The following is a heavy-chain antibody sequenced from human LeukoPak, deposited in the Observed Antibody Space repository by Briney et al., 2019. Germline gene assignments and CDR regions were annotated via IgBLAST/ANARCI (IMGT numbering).Heavy chain of an antibody. CDR2: IKQDGSEK. CDR3: ARAFSIAVAGAFDY. D-gene: IGHD6-19*01. V-gene: IGHV3-7*01. CDR1: EFTFSSYW. Sequence: GGSLRLSCASSEFTFSSYWMSWVRQAPGKGLEGVADIKQDGSEKYYEDSVKGRITFSRDNAKNSLYLQMTSLRAEDTAVYYCARAFSIAVAGAFDYWGQGTLVTVSS. J-gene: IGHJ4*02.